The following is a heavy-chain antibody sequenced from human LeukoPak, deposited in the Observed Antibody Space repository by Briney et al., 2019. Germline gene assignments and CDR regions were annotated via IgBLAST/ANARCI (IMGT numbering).Heavy chain of an antibody. Sequence: GGSLRLSCAASGFTFSSYSMNWVRQAPGKGLEWVSYIGSSSSTIYYADSVKGRFTISRDNAKSSLYLQMNSLRAEDTAVYYCARDGPRLSGYSSGWSTDFDYWGQGTLVTVSS. D-gene: IGHD6-19*01. CDR3: ARDGPRLSGYSSGWSTDFDY. J-gene: IGHJ4*02. CDR1: GFTFSSYS. V-gene: IGHV3-48*01. CDR2: IGSSSSTI.